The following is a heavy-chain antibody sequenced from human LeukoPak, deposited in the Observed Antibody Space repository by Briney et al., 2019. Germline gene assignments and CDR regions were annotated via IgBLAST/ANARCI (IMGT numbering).Heavy chain of an antibody. CDR1: GFTFSSYS. J-gene: IGHJ4*02. V-gene: IGHV3-23*01. CDR2: ISESGGST. CDR3: AKGWSYFLDN. D-gene: IGHD6-13*01. Sequence: GGSLRLSCAASGFTFSSYSMNWVRQAPGKGLEWVSTISESGGSTNYADSVKGRFTISRDNSKNTLYLQMNSLRAEDTALYYCAKGWSYFLDNWGQGTLVTVSS.